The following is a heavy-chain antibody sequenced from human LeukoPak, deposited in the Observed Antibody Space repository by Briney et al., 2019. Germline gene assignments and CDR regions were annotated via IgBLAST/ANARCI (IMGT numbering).Heavy chain of an antibody. CDR2: ISSSSSYI. CDR1: GFTFSDYS. J-gene: IGHJ4*02. D-gene: IGHD2-15*01. V-gene: IGHV3-21*01. Sequence: KPGGSLRLSCAASGFTFSDYSLNWVRQAPGKGLEWVSSISSSSSYIYYADSVKGRFTISRDNAKNSLYLQMNSLRAEDTAVYYCARPCSGGSGGNFDYWGQGTLVTVSS. CDR3: ARPCSGGSGGNFDY.